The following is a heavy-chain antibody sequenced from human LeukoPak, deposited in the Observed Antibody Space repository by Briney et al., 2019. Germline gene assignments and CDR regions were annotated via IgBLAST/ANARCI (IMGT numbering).Heavy chain of an antibody. CDR1: GFTFSTYS. J-gene: IGHJ4*02. D-gene: IGHD1-14*01. CDR3: ARERSEEFDC. V-gene: IGHV3-21*01. Sequence: GGSLRLSCAASGFTFSTYSMSWVRQAPGKGLEWVSSISSSSSYIYYADSVKGRFTISRDNAKNSLYLQMNSLRAEDTAVYYCARERSEEFDCWGQGTLVTVSS. CDR2: ISSSSSYI.